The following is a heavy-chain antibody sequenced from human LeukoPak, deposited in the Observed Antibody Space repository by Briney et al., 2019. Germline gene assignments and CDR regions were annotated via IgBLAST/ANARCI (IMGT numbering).Heavy chain of an antibody. CDR3: ARGFLGGTDQYFDS. Sequence: GGSLRLSCAASGFTFSTYAMNWVRQAPAKGLEWVSTIGGGGPTTDYADSVKDRFTISRDNSKNTLYLQMNSLRAEGTAVYFCARGFLGGTDQYFDSWGQGTLVTVSS. D-gene: IGHD6-19*01. V-gene: IGHV3-23*01. CDR2: IGGGGPTT. J-gene: IGHJ4*02. CDR1: GFTFSTYA.